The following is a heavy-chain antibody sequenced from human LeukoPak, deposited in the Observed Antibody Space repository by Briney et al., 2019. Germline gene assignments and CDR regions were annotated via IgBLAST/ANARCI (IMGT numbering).Heavy chain of an antibody. CDR2: ISSSGGSI. CDR3: ETKVPGTSHFSH. V-gene: IGHV3-48*03. Sequence: HPGGSLRLSCAGSGFTFSNYEMNWVRQAPGKGLEWVSYISSSGGSIYYADSVKGRFTISRDNAKNSLCLQMNSLRTEDTAIYYCETKVPGTSHFSHWGQGTLLTVSS. J-gene: IGHJ4*02. CDR1: GFTFSNYE. D-gene: IGHD6-19*01.